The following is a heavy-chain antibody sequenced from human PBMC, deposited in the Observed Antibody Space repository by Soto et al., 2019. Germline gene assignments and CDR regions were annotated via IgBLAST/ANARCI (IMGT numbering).Heavy chain of an antibody. CDR2: IKQDGSEK. Sequence: EMKMVQSGGGLVQPGGSLRLSCVGSGFSFDSYRMSWVRQAPGKGLEWVAHIKQDGSEKYYVASVEGRFTISRDNVKNSVFPQMSSLRAEDTAVYYCARAKGYILGSDWSSRYYGLDVWGQGTTVTVSS. CDR3: ARAKGYILGSDWSSRYYGLDV. J-gene: IGHJ6*02. D-gene: IGHD3-9*01. V-gene: IGHV3-7*01. CDR1: GFSFDSYR.